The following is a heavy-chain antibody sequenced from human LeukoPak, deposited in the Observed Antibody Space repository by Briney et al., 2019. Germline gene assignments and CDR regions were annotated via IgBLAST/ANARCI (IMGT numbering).Heavy chain of an antibody. CDR1: GYTFTSYG. CDR2: ISAYNGNT. Sequence: ASAKVSCKASGYTFTSYGISWVRQAPGQGLEWMGWISAYNGNTNYAQKLQGRVTMTTDTSTSTAYMGLRSLRSDDTAVYYCARDAHRYCSSTSCYMGCWGQGTLVTVSS. D-gene: IGHD2-2*02. J-gene: IGHJ4*02. CDR3: ARDAHRYCSSTSCYMGC. V-gene: IGHV1-18*01.